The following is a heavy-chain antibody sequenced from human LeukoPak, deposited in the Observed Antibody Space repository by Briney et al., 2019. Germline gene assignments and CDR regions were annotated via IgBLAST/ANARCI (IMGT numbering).Heavy chain of an antibody. CDR2: IRSEVYGGTP. V-gene: IGHV3-49*04. J-gene: IGHJ4*02. CDR3: TRDQTPYY. CDR1: GFTFGDYA. Sequence: GGSLRLSCTTSGFTFGDYAMTWVRQAPGKGLEWVGFIRSEVYGGTPEYAASVKGRFTISRDDSKGIAYLQMNSLRPEDTALYYCTRDQTPYYWGQGTLVTVSS.